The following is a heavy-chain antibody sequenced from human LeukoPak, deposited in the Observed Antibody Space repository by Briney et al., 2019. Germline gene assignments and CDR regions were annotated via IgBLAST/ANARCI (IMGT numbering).Heavy chain of an antibody. CDR3: AKGGTPMVHRPYYFDG. CDR2: ISYDGSNR. V-gene: IGHV3-30*18. D-gene: IGHD3-10*01. Sequence: SVRLSCAASGFAFRNYGMHWVRQAPAKGLEWVAVISYDGSNRYYADSAKDRFTISRENSKNTLYLQMNSLRAEDTAVYFSAKGGTPMVHRPYYFDGWGQGTMVTASS. CDR1: GFAFRNYG. J-gene: IGHJ4*02.